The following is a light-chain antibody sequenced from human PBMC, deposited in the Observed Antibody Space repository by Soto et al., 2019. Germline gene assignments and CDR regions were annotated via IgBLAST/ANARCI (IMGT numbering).Light chain of an antibody. CDR3: QQSFSTPRT. CDR1: QGISSY. CDR2: GAS. V-gene: IGKV1-39*01. J-gene: IGKJ1*01. Sequence: IQFTQSPSSLSASVGDRVTITCRASQGISSYLAWYQQKPGKAPKLLIYGASSLQSGVPSRFSGSGSGTDFTLTISSLQPEDFGTYYCQQSFSTPRTFGQGTKVDIK.